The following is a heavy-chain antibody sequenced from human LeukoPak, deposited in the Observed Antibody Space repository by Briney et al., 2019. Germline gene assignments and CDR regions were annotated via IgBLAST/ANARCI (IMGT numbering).Heavy chain of an antibody. CDR3: ARYYYDSSGYFHFDY. J-gene: IGHJ4*02. CDR1: GGSFSGYY. Sequence: SETLSLTCAVYGGSFSGYYWSWIRQPPGKGPEWIGEINHSGSTNYNPSLKSRVTISVDTSKNQFSLKLSSLTAADTAVYYCARYYYDSSGYFHFDYWGQGTLVTVSS. CDR2: INHSGST. V-gene: IGHV4-34*01. D-gene: IGHD3-22*01.